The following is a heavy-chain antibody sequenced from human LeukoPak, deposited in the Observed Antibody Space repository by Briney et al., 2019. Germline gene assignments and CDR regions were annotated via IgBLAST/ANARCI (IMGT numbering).Heavy chain of an antibody. D-gene: IGHD3-22*01. CDR2: INHSGST. CDR1: GGSFSGYY. Sequence: SETLSLTCAVYGGSFSGYYWSWIRQPPGKGLEWIGEINHSGSTNYNPSLKSRVTISVDTSKNQFSLKLSSVTAADTAVYYCARVAYDSSGYYYAWFDPWGQGTLVTVSS. J-gene: IGHJ5*02. V-gene: IGHV4-34*01. CDR3: ARVAYDSSGYYYAWFDP.